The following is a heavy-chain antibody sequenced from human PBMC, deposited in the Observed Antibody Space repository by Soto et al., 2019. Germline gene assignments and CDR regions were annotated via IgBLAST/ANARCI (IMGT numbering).Heavy chain of an antibody. CDR1: GFTFSSYA. D-gene: IGHD2-15*01. J-gene: IGHJ4*02. CDR2: ISGSGGST. CDR3: AKSPPDIVVVVAAGEIDY. Sequence: GGSLRLSCAASGFTFSSYAMSWVRQAPGKGLEWVSAISGSGGSTYYADSVKGRFTISRDNSKNTLYLQMNSLRAEDTAVYYCAKSPPDIVVVVAAGEIDYWGQGTLVTVSS. V-gene: IGHV3-23*01.